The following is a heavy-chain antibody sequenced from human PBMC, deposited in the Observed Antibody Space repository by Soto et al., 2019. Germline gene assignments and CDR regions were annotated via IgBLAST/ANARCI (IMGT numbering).Heavy chain of an antibody. CDR3: ARPTETDYSGMDV. V-gene: IGHV5-51*01. CDR2: IYPDDSDT. J-gene: IGHJ6*02. Sequence: GESLKISCKGSGYSFTNYWIGWVRQMPGKGLEWMGIIYPDDSDTRYSPSFQGQVTISADKSISTAYLQWSSLKASDTAMYYCARPTETDYSGMDVWGQGTTVTVSS. CDR1: GYSFTNYW. D-gene: IGHD4-17*01.